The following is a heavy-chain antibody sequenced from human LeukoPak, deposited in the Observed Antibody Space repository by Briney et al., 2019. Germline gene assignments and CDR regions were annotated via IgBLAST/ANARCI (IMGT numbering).Heavy chain of an antibody. J-gene: IGHJ4*02. D-gene: IGHD5-12*01. CDR3: AKDGGLVATIAFDY. V-gene: IGHV3-43*02. Sequence: GGSLRLSCAASGFTFDDYAMNWVRQAPGKGLEWVSLISGDGGSTYYADSVKGRFTISRDNSKNSLYLQMNSLRTEDTALYYCAKDGGLVATIAFDYWGQGTLVTVSS. CDR1: GFTFDDYA. CDR2: ISGDGGST.